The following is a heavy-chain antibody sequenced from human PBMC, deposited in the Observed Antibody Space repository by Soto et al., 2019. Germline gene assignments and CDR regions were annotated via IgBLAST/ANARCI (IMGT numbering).Heavy chain of an antibody. J-gene: IGHJ4*02. Sequence: QVQLVESGGGVVQPGRSLRLSCAASGFTFSSYAMHWVRQAPGKGLEWVAVISYDGSNKYYADSVKGRFTISRDNSKNTLYLQMHSLRAEDTAVYYCARDGMSRDGYNTYHVYYWGQGTLVTLSS. CDR3: ARDGMSRDGYNTYHVYY. V-gene: IGHV3-30-3*01. CDR1: GFTFSSYA. CDR2: ISYDGSNK. D-gene: IGHD5-12*01.